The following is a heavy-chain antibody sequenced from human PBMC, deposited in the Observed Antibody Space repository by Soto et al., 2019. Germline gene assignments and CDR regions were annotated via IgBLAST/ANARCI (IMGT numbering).Heavy chain of an antibody. CDR1: GASISSLY. V-gene: IGHV4-59*11. CDR2: MYYSGST. CDR3: ARGEVYFDY. J-gene: IGHJ4*02. Sequence: SETLSLTXTVSGASISSLYWSWIRQPPGKGLEWIAYMYYSGSTKYNSNLKSRVSISLDTSKNQFSLKLSSVTAADTAVYYCARGEVYFDYWGRGTLVTVSS.